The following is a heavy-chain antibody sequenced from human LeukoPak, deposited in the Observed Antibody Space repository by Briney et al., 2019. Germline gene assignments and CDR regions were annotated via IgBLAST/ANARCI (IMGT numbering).Heavy chain of an antibody. D-gene: IGHD3-22*01. Sequence: SQTLSLTCTVSGGSISRGGYFWSWIRQPAGKGLEWIGRFYTSATPNYNPSLKSRVTISVDTSRNQFSLKLSSLTAADTAVYYCARTVVVIHRHLDAFDIWGQGTMVTVSS. CDR2: FYTSATP. CDR3: ARTVVVIHRHLDAFDI. V-gene: IGHV4-61*02. J-gene: IGHJ3*02. CDR1: GGSISRGGYF.